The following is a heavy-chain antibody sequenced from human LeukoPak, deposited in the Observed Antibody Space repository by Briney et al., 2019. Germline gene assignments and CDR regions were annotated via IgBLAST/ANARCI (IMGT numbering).Heavy chain of an antibody. CDR3: ARGPTISETGYFDY. D-gene: IGHD1-1*01. J-gene: IGHJ4*03. V-gene: IGHV4-34*01. Sequence: SETLSLTCAVYGGSFSTYYWSWIRQSPGKGLEWIAEINHRGDTNYNPSVKGRVTISVDTSKNQFSLKITSLTAADTAVYYCARGPTISETGYFDYWGRGTLVTVSS. CDR2: INHRGDT. CDR1: GGSFSTYY.